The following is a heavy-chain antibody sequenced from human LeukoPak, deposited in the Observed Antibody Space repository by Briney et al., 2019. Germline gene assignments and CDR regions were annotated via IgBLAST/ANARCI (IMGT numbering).Heavy chain of an antibody. Sequence: SETLSLTCTVSGGSISTYYWNWIRQPPGKGLEWIGYIYYSGSTNYNPSLKSRVTISVDTSKNQFSLKLSSVTAADTAVYYCARDRRSNWFDPWGQGTLVTVSS. V-gene: IGHV4-59*01. CDR3: ARDRRSNWFDP. J-gene: IGHJ5*02. D-gene: IGHD1-14*01. CDR2: IYYSGST. CDR1: GGSISTYY.